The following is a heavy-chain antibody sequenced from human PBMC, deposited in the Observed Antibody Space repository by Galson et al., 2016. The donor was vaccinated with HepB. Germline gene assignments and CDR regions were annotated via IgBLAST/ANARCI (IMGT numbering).Heavy chain of an antibody. CDR3: ATIPWVTSMHRL. Sequence: SLRLSCAGSGLIFDSDGISWVRQAPGKGLEWVSAIRHRDGSTHFGDSARGRFTISRDSSKNTVYLQMNSLRAEDTAVYYFATIPWVTSMHRLWGQGTLV. V-gene: IGHV3-23*01. J-gene: IGHJ3*01. D-gene: IGHD2/OR15-2a*01. CDR2: IRHRDGST. CDR1: GLIFDSDG.